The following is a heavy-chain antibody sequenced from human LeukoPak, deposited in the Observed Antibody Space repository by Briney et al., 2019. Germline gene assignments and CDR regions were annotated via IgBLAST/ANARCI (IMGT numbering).Heavy chain of an antibody. CDR1: GYTFTSYG. J-gene: IGHJ6*03. CDR3: ARNLEDIVVVPAAMSTIEYYYYYYYMDV. CDR2: ISAYNGNT. D-gene: IGHD2-2*01. V-gene: IGHV1-18*01. Sequence: GASVKVSCKASGYTFTSYGISWVRQAPGQGLEWMGWISAYNGNTNYAQKLQGRVTMTTDTSTSTAYMELRSLRSDDTAVYYCARNLEDIVVVPAAMSTIEYYYYYYYMDVWGKGTTVTVSS.